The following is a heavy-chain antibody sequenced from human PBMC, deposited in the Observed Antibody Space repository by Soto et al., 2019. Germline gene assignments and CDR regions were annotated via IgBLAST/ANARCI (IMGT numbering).Heavy chain of an antibody. J-gene: IGHJ4*02. V-gene: IGHV4-31*11. CDR2: IYHTGRT. D-gene: IGHD6-6*01. CDR1: GASVNSAY. Sequence: QVQLQEMGPGLVKPSQTLTITCAVSGASVNSAYWSWIRQVPGKGLEWMGNIYHTGRTFYNPSVKSRLAISIDTSKPLRFLKMRSVTAADTAVYYCSRTDAYNSSFFDSWGPGTVVTVSS. CDR3: SRTDAYNSSFFDS.